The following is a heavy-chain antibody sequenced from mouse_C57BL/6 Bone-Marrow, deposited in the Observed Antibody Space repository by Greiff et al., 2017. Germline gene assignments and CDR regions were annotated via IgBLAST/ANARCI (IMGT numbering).Heavy chain of an antibody. V-gene: IGHV1-81*01. J-gene: IGHJ4*01. CDR1: GYTFTSYG. CDR2: IYPRSGNT. Sequence: QVQLQQSGAELARPGASVKLSCKASGYTFTSYGISWVKQRTGQGLEWIGEIYPRSGNTYYNEKFKGKATLTADKSSSPAYMELRSLTSEDSAVYFCASRGFYYYGSSLYAMDYWGQGTSVTVSS. CDR3: ASRGFYYYGSSLYAMDY. D-gene: IGHD1-1*01.